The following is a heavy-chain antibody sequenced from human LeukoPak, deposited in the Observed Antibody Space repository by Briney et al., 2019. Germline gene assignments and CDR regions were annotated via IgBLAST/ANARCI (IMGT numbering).Heavy chain of an antibody. V-gene: IGHV3-7*01. CDR3: ARVHAWGSYPALMNY. CDR1: GFTFSSYW. D-gene: IGHD3-16*02. CDR2: IKQDGSEK. J-gene: IGHJ4*02. Sequence: GGSLRLSCAASGFTFSSYWMSWVRQAPGRGLEWVANIKQDGSEKYYVDSVKGRFTISRDNAKNSLYLQMNSLRVEDTAVYYCARVHAWGSYPALMNYWGRGTLVTVSS.